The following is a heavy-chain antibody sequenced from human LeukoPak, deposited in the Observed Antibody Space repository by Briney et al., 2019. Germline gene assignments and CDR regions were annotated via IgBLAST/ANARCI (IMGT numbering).Heavy chain of an antibody. Sequence: PSETLSLTCTVSGGSISSYYWSWIRQPPGKGLEWIGYIYYSGSTNYNPSLKSRVTISVDTSKNQFSLKLSSVTAADTAVYYCARASGRGSLIAYWGQGTLVTVSS. V-gene: IGHV4-59*01. CDR2: IYYSGST. J-gene: IGHJ4*02. CDR3: ARASGRGSLIAY. CDR1: GGSISSYY. D-gene: IGHD3-10*01.